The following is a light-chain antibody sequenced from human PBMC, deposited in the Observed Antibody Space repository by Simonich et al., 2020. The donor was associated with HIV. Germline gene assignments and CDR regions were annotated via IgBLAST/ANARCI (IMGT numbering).Light chain of an antibody. CDR3: QQYNNWWT. CDR1: QSVSSY. V-gene: IGKV3-11*01. CDR2: DAS. J-gene: IGKJ1*01. Sequence: EIVLTQSPATLSLSPGERATLPCRASQSVSSYLAWYQHKPGQAPRLLIYDASNRATGIPARFSGSGSGTDFTLTISSLEPEDFAVYYGQQYNNWWTFGQGTKVEIK.